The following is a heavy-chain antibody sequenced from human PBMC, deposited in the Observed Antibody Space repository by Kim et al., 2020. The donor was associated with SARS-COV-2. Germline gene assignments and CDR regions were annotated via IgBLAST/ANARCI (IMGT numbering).Heavy chain of an antibody. Sequence: ASVKVSCKASGYTFTSYGISWVRQAPGQGLEWMGWISAYNGNTNYAQKLQGRVTMTTDTSTSTAYMELRSLRSDDTAVYYCARVGYRGGWYYYGMDVWGQGTTVTVSS. CDR1: GYTFTSYG. V-gene: IGHV1-18*01. CDR2: ISAYNGNT. D-gene: IGHD3-10*01. J-gene: IGHJ6*02. CDR3: ARVGYRGGWYYYGMDV.